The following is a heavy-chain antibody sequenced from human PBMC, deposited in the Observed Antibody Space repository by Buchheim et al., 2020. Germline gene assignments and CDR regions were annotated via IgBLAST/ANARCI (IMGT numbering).Heavy chain of an antibody. J-gene: IGHJ4*02. CDR3: ARAGIAAAGTSAEYFDY. Sequence: QVQLVESGGGVVQPGRSLRLSCAASGFTFSSYGMHWVRQAPGKGLEWVAVIWYDGRNKYYADSVKGRFTISRDNSKNTLYLQMNSLRAEDTAVYYCARAGIAAAGTSAEYFDYWGQGT. CDR1: GFTFSSYG. V-gene: IGHV3-33*01. CDR2: IWYDGRNK. D-gene: IGHD6-13*01.